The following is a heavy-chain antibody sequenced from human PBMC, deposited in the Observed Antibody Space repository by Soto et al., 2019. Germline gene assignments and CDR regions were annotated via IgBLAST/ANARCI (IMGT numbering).Heavy chain of an antibody. CDR2: IYYSGST. CDR1: GGSVSSGSYY. Sequence: QVQLQESGPGLVKPSETLSLTCTVSGGSVSSGSYYWSWIRQPPGKGLEWIGYIYYSGSTNYNPSLKSRVTISVDTSKNQFSLKLSSVTAADTAVYYCARTLAPPLEYSSGWYRQRWFDPCGQGTLVTVSS. J-gene: IGHJ5*02. D-gene: IGHD6-19*01. CDR3: ARTLAPPLEYSSGWYRQRWFDP. V-gene: IGHV4-61*01.